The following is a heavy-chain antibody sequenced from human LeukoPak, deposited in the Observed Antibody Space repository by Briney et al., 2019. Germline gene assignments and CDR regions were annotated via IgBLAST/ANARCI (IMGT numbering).Heavy chain of an antibody. J-gene: IGHJ3*02. D-gene: IGHD1-26*01. CDR1: GFTFSSYS. CDR2: ISSSSSTI. V-gene: IGHV3-48*01. Sequence: PGGSLRLSCAASGFTFSSYSMNWVRQAPGKGLEWVSYISSSSSTIYYADSVKGRFTISRGNAKNSLYLQMNSLRAEDTAVYYCARPREGAFDIWGQGTMVTVSS. CDR3: ARPREGAFDI.